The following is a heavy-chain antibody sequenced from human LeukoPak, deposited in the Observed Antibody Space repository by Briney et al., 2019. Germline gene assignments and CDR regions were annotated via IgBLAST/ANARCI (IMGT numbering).Heavy chain of an antibody. J-gene: IGHJ4*02. CDR1: GFTFSSYS. CDR2: ISSSSSTI. Sequence: GGSLRLSCAASGFTFSSYSMNWVRQAPGKGLEWVSYISSSSSTIYYADSVKGRFTISRDNAKNSLYLQMNSLRAEDTAVYYCARGRGGDFDWLSLTYYFDYWGQGTLVTVSS. V-gene: IGHV3-48*01. CDR3: ARGRGGDFDWLSLTYYFDY. D-gene: IGHD3-9*01.